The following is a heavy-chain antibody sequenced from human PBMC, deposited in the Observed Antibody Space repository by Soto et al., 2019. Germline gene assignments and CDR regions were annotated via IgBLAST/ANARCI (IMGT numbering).Heavy chain of an antibody. CDR3: AGEDYGDYEFAP. CDR1: RGGYDSNT. Sequence: SSKAPRGGYDSNTLSWAQQATGQGLEWMGRIIPILGIANYAQKFQGRVTITADKSTSTAYMELSSLRSEDTAVYYCAGEDYGDYEFAPWGKGTLVTGTS. V-gene: IGHV1-69*04. CDR2: IIPILGIA. D-gene: IGHD4-17*01. J-gene: IGHJ5*02.